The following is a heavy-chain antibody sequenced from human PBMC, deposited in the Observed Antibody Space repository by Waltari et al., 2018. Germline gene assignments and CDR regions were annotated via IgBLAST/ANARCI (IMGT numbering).Heavy chain of an antibody. V-gene: IGHV4-4*02. CDR2: VHHTGNT. D-gene: IGHD3-22*01. CDR3: ARNGYYCIDF. Sequence: QVQLQESGPGLVEPSGTLSLPCAVSGGYLSSQDWWSWVRQPPGKGLEWIAEVHHTGNTNYNPSLKSRVTISVDTSKNQFSLKLTSLTAADTAIYYCARNGYYCIDFWGQGTLVTVSS. CDR1: GGYLSSQDW. J-gene: IGHJ4*02.